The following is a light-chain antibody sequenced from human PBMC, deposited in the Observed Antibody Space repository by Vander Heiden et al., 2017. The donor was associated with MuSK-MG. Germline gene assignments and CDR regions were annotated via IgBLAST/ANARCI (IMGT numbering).Light chain of an antibody. V-gene: IGKV1-5*03. CDR1: QRISSY. J-gene: IGKJ2*01. CDR2: KAS. Sequence: DIQMTQSPSTLSASVGDRVTITCRASQRISSYLAWYQQRPGKAPKLLIHKASTLQSGVPSRFSGNGSGTEFTLTISSLQPDDFATYYCQHHSGHPYTFGQGTKLEIK. CDR3: QHHSGHPYT.